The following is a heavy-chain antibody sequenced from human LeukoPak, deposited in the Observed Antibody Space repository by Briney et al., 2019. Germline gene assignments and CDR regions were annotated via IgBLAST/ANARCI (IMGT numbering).Heavy chain of an antibody. CDR3: AREDIVATMTFDY. V-gene: IGHV3-7*01. CDR1: GFTFSSYW. CDR2: IKQDGSEK. Sequence: PGGSLRLSCAASGFTFSSYWMSWVRQAPGKGLEWVANIKQDGSEKYYVDSVKGRFTISRDNAKNSLYLQMNSLRAEDTAVYYCAREDIVATMTFDYWGQGALVTVSS. D-gene: IGHD5-12*01. J-gene: IGHJ4*02.